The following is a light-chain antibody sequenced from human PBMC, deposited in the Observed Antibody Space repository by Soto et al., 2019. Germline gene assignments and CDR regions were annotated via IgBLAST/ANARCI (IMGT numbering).Light chain of an antibody. Sequence: EIVMTQSPATLSVSPGERVTLSCRASHSVSSRLAWYQEKPGQAPRLLIYGASTRATGLPARFSGSGSGTEFTLTISSLQSEDFAVYYCQHYTKWTLTFGGGTKVDIK. CDR2: GAS. CDR3: QHYTKWTLT. J-gene: IGKJ4*01. V-gene: IGKV3-15*01. CDR1: HSVSSR.